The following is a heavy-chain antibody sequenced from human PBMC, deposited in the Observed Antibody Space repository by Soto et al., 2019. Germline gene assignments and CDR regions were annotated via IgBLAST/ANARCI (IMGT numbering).Heavy chain of an antibody. CDR1: GGSFSGYY. CDR3: ARGGNWGSDDAFDI. J-gene: IGHJ3*02. V-gene: IGHV4-34*01. Sequence: KTSETLSLTCAVYGGSFSGYYWSWIRQPPGKGLEWIGEINHSGSTNYNPSLKSRVTISVDTSKNQFSLKLSSVTAADTAVYYCARGGNWGSDDAFDIWGQGTMVTVS. D-gene: IGHD7-27*01. CDR2: INHSGST.